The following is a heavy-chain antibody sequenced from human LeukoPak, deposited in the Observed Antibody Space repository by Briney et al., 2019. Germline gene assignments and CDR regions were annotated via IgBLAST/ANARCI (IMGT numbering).Heavy chain of an antibody. CDR1: GGSISSYY. V-gene: IGHV4-59*08. D-gene: IGHD3-10*01. CDR3: ARQAYYYGSGSYYWWFDP. CDR2: IYYSGST. Sequence: PSETLSLTCTVSGGSISSYYWSWIRQPPGKGLEWIGYIYYSGSTNYNHSLKSRVTISVDTSKNQFSLKLSSVTAADTAVYYCARQAYYYGSGSYYWWFDPWGQGTTVTVSS. J-gene: IGHJ5*01.